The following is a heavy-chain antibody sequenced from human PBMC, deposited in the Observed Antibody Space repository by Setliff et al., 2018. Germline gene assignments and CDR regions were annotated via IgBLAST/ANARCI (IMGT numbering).Heavy chain of an antibody. Sequence: SVKVSCKASGGTFSSYAISWVRQAPGQGLEWMGRIIPIFGTANYAQKFQGRVTITADESTSTAHMELSSLRSEDTAVYYCARGDYGDYTDYYYYMDVWGKGTTVTVSS. CDR3: ARGDYGDYTDYYYYMDV. V-gene: IGHV1-69*13. J-gene: IGHJ6*03. CDR2: IIPIFGTA. D-gene: IGHD4-17*01. CDR1: GGTFSSYA.